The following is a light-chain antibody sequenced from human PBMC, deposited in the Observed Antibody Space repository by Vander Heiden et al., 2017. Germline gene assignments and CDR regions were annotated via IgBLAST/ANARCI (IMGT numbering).Light chain of an antibody. CDR3: FLSYNGNYV. Sequence: QPVVTQEPSLTVSPGGTVTLTCGSSTGPVTSGHYPYWRQQKPGQTSKTLIYDTDNKHSLTPARFSGSLLGGKAALTLSGALPDDEADYYCFLSYNGNYVFGPGTTVTVL. J-gene: IGLJ1*01. CDR2: DTD. CDR1: TGPVTSGHY. V-gene: IGLV7-46*01.